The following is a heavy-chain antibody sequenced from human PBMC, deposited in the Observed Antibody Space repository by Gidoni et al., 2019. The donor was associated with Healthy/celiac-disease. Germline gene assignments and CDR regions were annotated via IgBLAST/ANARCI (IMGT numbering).Heavy chain of an antibody. V-gene: IGHV3-33*01. J-gene: IGHJ6*02. CDR1: GCTVSSCG. D-gene: IGHD3-10*01. CDR3: ARDPSRFGEDLYYGMDV. CDR2: ICYDGSNK. Sequence: QVQLVESGGGVVQPGRPLRLPCAASGCTVSSCGMHWVGRASGEGLVWGKVICYDGSNKYCAGSVKGRFTISRDNSKNTLYLKMNSLRAENTAVYYCARDPSRFGEDLYYGMDVWGQGTTVTVSS.